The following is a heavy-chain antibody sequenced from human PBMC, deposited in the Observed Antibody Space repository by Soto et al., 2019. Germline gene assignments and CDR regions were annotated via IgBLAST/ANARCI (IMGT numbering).Heavy chain of an antibody. V-gene: IGHV1-18*01. D-gene: IGHD3-10*02. CDR2: ISAKHGNT. Sequence: QVLLVQSGAEIKKPGASVQVSCKASGYSFTSYGINWVRQAPGQGLEWMGWISAKHGNTHYAQKLQGRVTMTTDTPTTPAYMEPRSLTSDGPAGYYWWIDMLEGPLVGFQGNRVHPWGQGPLVTVSS. CDR1: GYSFTSYG. J-gene: IGHJ5*01. CDR3: WIDMLEGPLVGFQGNRVHP.